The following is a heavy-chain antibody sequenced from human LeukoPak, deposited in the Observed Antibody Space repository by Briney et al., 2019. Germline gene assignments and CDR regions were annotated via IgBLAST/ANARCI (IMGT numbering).Heavy chain of an antibody. Sequence: PSETLSLTCAVYGGSFSGYYWSWIRQPPGKGLEWIGEINHSGSTNYNPSLKSRVTISVDTSKNQFSLKLSSVTAADTAVYYSARPFLAAASGYYFDYWGQGTLVTVSS. CDR3: ARPFLAAASGYYFDY. J-gene: IGHJ4*02. V-gene: IGHV4-34*01. CDR2: INHSGST. CDR1: GGSFSGYY. D-gene: IGHD6-13*01.